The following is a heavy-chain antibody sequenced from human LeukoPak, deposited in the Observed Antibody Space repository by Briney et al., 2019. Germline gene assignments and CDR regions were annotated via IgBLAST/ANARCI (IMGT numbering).Heavy chain of an antibody. J-gene: IGHJ3*02. Sequence: SETLSLTCTVSGGSISSYYWSWIRQPAGKGLEWIGRIYTSGSTKYNPSLKSRVTMSVDTSKNQFSLKLSSVTAADTAGYYCATSAYCGGDCYLTEGFDSWGQGTMVTVSS. V-gene: IGHV4-4*07. CDR1: GGSISSYY. CDR3: ATSAYCGGDCYLTEGFDS. D-gene: IGHD2-21*01. CDR2: IYTSGST.